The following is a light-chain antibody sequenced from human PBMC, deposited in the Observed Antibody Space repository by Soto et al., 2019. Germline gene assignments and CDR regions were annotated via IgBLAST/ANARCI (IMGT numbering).Light chain of an antibody. CDR1: QSVSSSY. J-gene: IGKJ5*01. CDR2: DAS. Sequence: IVLTQSPGTLSLSPWESETVSWRASQSVSSSYLAWYQQKPGQAPRLLIYDASNRATGIPARFSGSGSGTEFTLTINSLQSEDFAVYFCQQYNNWPVTFGQGTRLEI. CDR3: QQYNNWPVT. V-gene: IGKV3D-15*01.